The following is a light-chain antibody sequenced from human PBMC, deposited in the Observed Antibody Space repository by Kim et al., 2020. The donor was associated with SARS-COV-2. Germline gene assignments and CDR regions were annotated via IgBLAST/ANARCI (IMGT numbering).Light chain of an antibody. CDR2: AAS. CDR1: QGISSY. J-gene: IGKJ1*01. Sequence: ASTGDRVTITCRASQGISSYLAWYQQKPGKAPKLLIYAASTLQSGVPSRFSGSGSGTDFTLSISCLQSEDFASYYCQQYYSYPRTFGQGTKVDIK. V-gene: IGKV1-8*01. CDR3: QQYYSYPRT.